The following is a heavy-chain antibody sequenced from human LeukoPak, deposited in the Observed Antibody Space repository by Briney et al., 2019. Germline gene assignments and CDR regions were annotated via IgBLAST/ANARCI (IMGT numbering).Heavy chain of an antibody. D-gene: IGHD3-22*01. V-gene: IGHV3-72*01. J-gene: IGHJ3*02. Sequence: GGSLRLSCLVSGFTFSDHYVEWVRQAPGKGLEWVGRSRDKTNSYTTEYAASVKGGFTISRDDSKNSLYLQMNSLKIEDTAVYYCARTDRSGLHVFDTWGQGTKVTVSS. CDR3: ARTDRSGLHVFDT. CDR2: SRDKTNSYTT. CDR1: GFTFSDHY.